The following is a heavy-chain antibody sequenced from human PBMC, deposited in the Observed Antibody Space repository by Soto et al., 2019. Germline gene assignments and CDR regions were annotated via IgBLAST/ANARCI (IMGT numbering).Heavy chain of an antibody. CDR2: ISYDGSKK. Sequence: GGSLRLSCAASGFTFSSYGMHWVRQAPGKGLEWVAVISYDGSKKYYADSVKGRFTISRDNSKNTLYVQMNSLRAEDTAVYYCARMASFYCSGGSCYPTYGMDVWGQGTTVTVSS. V-gene: IGHV3-30*03. CDR1: GFTFSSYG. J-gene: IGHJ6*02. CDR3: ARMASFYCSGGSCYPTYGMDV. D-gene: IGHD2-15*01.